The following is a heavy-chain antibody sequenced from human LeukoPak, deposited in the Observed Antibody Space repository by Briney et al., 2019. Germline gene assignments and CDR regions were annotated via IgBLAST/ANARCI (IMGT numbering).Heavy chain of an antibody. Sequence: ASVKVSCKASGYTFTGYYMHWVRQAPGQGLEWMGWINPNSGGTNYAQKFQGRVTMTRDTSISTAYMELSRLRSDDTAVYYCAREPRATVVPAASYYYYGMDVWGQGTTVTVSS. CDR3: AREPRATVVPAASYYYYGMDV. J-gene: IGHJ6*02. CDR2: INPNSGGT. CDR1: GYTFTGYY. D-gene: IGHD2-2*01. V-gene: IGHV1-2*02.